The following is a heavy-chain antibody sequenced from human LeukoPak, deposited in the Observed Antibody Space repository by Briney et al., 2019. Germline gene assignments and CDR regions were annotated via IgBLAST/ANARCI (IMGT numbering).Heavy chain of an antibody. V-gene: IGHV1-18*01. CDR2: ISVHNGNR. CDR3: ARAFRYFYDSSDYYYFDY. D-gene: IGHD3-22*01. J-gene: IGHJ4*02. CDR1: GGTFSSYA. Sequence: ASVKVSCKASGGTFSSYAISWVRQAPAQGLEWMGWISVHNGNRNYAQKLQDRVTMTTDTSTSTAYMELRSLRSDDTAVYYCARAFRYFYDSSDYYYFDYWGQGTLVTVSS.